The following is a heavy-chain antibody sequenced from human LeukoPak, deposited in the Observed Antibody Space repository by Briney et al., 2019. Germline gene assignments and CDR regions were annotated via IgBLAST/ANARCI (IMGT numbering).Heavy chain of an antibody. CDR1: GGSISSSSYY. Sequence: SETLSLTCSVSGGSISSSSYYWGWIRQPPGKGLEWIGSIYYSGSTYYNPSLKSRVTISVDTSKNQFSLKLSSVTAADTAVYYCARTLESYGMDVWGQGTTVTVSS. V-gene: IGHV4-39*01. CDR3: ARTLESYGMDV. CDR2: IYYSGST. D-gene: IGHD3-3*01. J-gene: IGHJ6*02.